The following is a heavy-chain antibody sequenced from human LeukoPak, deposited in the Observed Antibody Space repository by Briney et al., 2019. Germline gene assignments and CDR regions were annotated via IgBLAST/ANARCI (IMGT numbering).Heavy chain of an antibody. J-gene: IGHJ5*02. CDR2: IYYSGST. V-gene: IGHV4-39*01. CDR3: ARRSSYCSSTSCSVWFDP. D-gene: IGHD2-2*01. Sequence: SETLSLTCTVSGGSIISSSYYWGWIRQPPGKGLEWIGSIYYSGSTYYSPSLESRVTISVDTSKNQFSLKLSSVTAADTAVYYCARRSSYCSSTSCSVWFDPWGQGNLVTVSS. CDR1: GGSIISSSYY.